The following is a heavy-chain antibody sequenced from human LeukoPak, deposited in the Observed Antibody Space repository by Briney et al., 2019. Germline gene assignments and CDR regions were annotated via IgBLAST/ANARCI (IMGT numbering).Heavy chain of an antibody. V-gene: IGHV3-23*01. D-gene: IGHD4-17*01. Sequence: GGSLRLSCAGSGFTFSSYAMSWVRQAPGKGLEWVSSISGSGTSTYYADSVKGRFTISRDKSKQTLCLQMNSLRAEDTAVYYCARSAYGDYVGGDYWGQGTLVTVSS. CDR3: ARSAYGDYVGGDY. CDR2: ISGSGTST. J-gene: IGHJ4*02. CDR1: GFTFSSYA.